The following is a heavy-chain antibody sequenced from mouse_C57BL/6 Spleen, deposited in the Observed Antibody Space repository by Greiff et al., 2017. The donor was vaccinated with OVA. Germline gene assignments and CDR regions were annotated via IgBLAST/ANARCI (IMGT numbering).Heavy chain of an antibody. CDR2: ISYDGSN. CDR3: ARKSTVVATEFDY. V-gene: IGHV3-6*01. CDR1: GYSITSGYY. D-gene: IGHD1-1*01. J-gene: IGHJ2*01. Sequence: DVQLQESGPGLVKPSQSLSLTCSVTGYSITSGYYWNWIRQFPGNKLEWMGYISYDGSNNYNPSLKNRISITRDTSKNQFFLKLNSVTTEDTATYYCARKSTVVATEFDYWGQGTTLTVSS.